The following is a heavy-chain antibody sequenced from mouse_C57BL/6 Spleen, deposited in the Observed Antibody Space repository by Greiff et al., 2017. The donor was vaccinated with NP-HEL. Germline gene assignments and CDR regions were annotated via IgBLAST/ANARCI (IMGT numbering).Heavy chain of an antibody. J-gene: IGHJ2*01. CDR2: IDPSDSYT. D-gene: IGHD1-1*01. CDR3: ARPSGSSYFDY. CDR1: GYTFTSYW. V-gene: IGHV1-69*01. Sequence: QVQLQQPGAELVMPGASVKLSCKASGYTFTSYWMHWVKQRPGQGLEWIGEIDPSDSYTNYNQKFKGKSTLTVDKSSSTAYMQRSSLTSEDSAVYYCARPSGSSYFDYWGQGTTLTVSS.